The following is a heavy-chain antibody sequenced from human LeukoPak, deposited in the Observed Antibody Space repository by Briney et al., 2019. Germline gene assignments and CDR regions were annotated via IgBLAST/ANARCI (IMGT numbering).Heavy chain of an antibody. J-gene: IGHJ6*03. CDR3: AKRRGLELTYYYHMDV. D-gene: IGHD1-7*01. Sequence: GGSLRLSCAASGFTFSSYAMSWVRQAPGKGLEWVSAISGSGGSTYYADSVKGRFTISRDNSKNTLYLQMNSLRADDTAVYYCAKRRGLELTYYYHMDVWGKGTTVTVSS. CDR2: ISGSGGST. CDR1: GFTFSSYA. V-gene: IGHV3-23*01.